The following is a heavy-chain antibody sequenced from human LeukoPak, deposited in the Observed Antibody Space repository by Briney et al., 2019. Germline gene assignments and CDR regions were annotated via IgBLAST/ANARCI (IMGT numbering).Heavy chain of an antibody. CDR1: GYTFTGYY. Sequence: ASVKVSCKAAGYTFTGYYMHWVRQAPGQGLEWMGRINPNIGGTNYAQKFQCRVTMTRDTSISTAYMELSRLRSDDTAVYYCARDRGGWYGYWGKGTLVTVSS. CDR3: ARDRGGWYGY. J-gene: IGHJ4*02. V-gene: IGHV1-2*06. D-gene: IGHD6-19*01. CDR2: INPNIGGT.